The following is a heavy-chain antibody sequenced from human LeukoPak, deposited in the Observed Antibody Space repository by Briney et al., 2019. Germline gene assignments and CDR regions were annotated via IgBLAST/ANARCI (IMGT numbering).Heavy chain of an antibody. V-gene: IGHV4-61*01. CDR1: GGSISSSSYY. Sequence: SETLSLTCTVSGGSISSSSYYWSWIRQPPGKGLEWIGYTYYSGSTNYNPSLKSRVTISVDTSKNQFSLKLSSVTAADTAVYYCARYLGPFGGEPAFDIWGQGTMVTVSS. D-gene: IGHD3-16*01. CDR3: ARYLGPFGGEPAFDI. J-gene: IGHJ3*02. CDR2: TYYSGST.